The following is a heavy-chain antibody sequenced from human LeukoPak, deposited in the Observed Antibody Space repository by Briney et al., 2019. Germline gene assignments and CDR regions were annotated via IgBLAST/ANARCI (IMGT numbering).Heavy chain of an antibody. Sequence: GESLQISCKGSGYRFTNYHIGWVRQMPGKGLEWMGIIYPADSDTRYRPTFRGQVTISVDKSINTAYLQWSSLKASDTAMYYCTRLISRGSDYNYVDDWGQGTLITVSS. D-gene: IGHD4-17*01. CDR1: GYRFTNYH. CDR3: TRLISRGSDYNYVDD. CDR2: IYPADSDT. V-gene: IGHV5-51*01. J-gene: IGHJ4*02.